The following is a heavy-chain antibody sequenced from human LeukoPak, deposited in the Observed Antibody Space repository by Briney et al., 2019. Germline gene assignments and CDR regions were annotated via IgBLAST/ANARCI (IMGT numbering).Heavy chain of an antibody. CDR1: GYTFTSYD. V-gene: IGHV1-8*01. J-gene: IGHJ4*02. D-gene: IGHD3-22*01. CDR3: ARDIYYDITGEYFFVRGQYHFDS. Sequence: ASVKVSCKASGYTFTSYDINWVRQATGQGLEWMGWMSPNSGNTGYAQKFQGRVTMTRNTSISTAYMELSSLRSDDTAIYYCARDIYYDITGEYFFVRGQYHFDSWGQGTLITVSS. CDR2: MSPNSGNT.